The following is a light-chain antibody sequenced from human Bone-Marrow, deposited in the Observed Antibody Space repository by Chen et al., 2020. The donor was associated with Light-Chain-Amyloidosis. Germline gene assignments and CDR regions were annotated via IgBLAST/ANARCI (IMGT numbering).Light chain of an antibody. V-gene: IGLV2-14*01. CDR3: SSYTSTTTDVI. CDR2: EVS. Sequence: QSALTQPASVSGSPGQSITIPCPGTSRDIGTFNYVSWYQQHPGKAPQLIIFEVSNRPSGVSDRFSGPKSGNTSSLTISGLQPGDEADFYCSSYTSTTTDVIFGGGTKLTVL. J-gene: IGLJ2*01. CDR1: SRDIGTFNY.